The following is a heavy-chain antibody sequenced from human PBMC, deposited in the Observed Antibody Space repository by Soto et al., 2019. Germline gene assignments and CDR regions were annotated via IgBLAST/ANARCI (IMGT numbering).Heavy chain of an antibody. V-gene: IGHV1-69*10. CDR3: ARGPAQFDT. CDR1: GGSFSSLV. Sequence: SVKVSCKASGGSFSSLVISWLRQAPGQGPEWMGGINPMLGVANFAQKFQDRVTITADESTTTAYMELSSLRSEDTDVYYCARGPAQFDTWGQGTRVTVSS. D-gene: IGHD2-2*01. CDR2: INPMLGVA. J-gene: IGHJ5*02.